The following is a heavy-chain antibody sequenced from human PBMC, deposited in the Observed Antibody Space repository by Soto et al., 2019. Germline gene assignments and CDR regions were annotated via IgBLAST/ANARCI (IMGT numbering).Heavy chain of an antibody. Sequence: SETLSLTCDVAGGSIGGSNWWSWGRQPPGKGLEWIGEIYHSGSTNYNPSLKSRVTISVDKSKNQFSLKLSSVSAADTAVYYCATPWGTTTVTTHWGQGILVT. CDR3: ATPWGTTTVTTH. J-gene: IGHJ4*02. V-gene: IGHV4-4*02. CDR2: IYHSGST. CDR1: GGSIGGSNW. D-gene: IGHD4-17*01.